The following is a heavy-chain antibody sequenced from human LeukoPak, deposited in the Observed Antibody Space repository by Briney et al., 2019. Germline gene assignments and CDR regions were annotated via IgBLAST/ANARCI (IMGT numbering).Heavy chain of an antibody. CDR1: GFTFSSYA. CDR2: ISGSGGST. D-gene: IGHD3-22*01. Sequence: GGSLRLSCAASGFTFSSYAMSWVRQAPGKGLEWVSAISGSGGSTYYADSVKGRFTISRDNSKNTLYLQMNSLRAADTAVYYCARVPAPYSYDTNPYDSWGQGTLVTVSS. J-gene: IGHJ4*02. CDR3: ARVPAPYSYDTNPYDS. V-gene: IGHV3-23*01.